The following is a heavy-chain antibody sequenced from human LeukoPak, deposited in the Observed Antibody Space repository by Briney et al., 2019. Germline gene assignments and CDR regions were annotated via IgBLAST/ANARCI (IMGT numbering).Heavy chain of an antibody. CDR2: INPNSGGT. CDR3: ARPRRYSSSSFAFDI. CDR1: GYTFTGYY. J-gene: IGHJ3*02. Sequence: ASVKVSCKASGYTFTGYYMHWVRQAPGQGLERMGWINPNSGGTNYAQKFQGRVTMTRDTSISTAYMELSRLRSDDTAVYYCARPRRYSSSSFAFDIWGQGTMLTVSS. V-gene: IGHV1-2*02. D-gene: IGHD6-6*01.